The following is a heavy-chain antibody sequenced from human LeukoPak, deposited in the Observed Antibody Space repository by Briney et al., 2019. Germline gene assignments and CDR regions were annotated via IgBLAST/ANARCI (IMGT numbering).Heavy chain of an antibody. D-gene: IGHD5-12*01. V-gene: IGHV3-64*01. CDR3: ARAARIGAFDI. J-gene: IGHJ3*02. CDR1: GFTFSSYA. CDR2: ISSNGGST. Sequence: GGSLRLSCAASGFTFSSYAMHWVRQAPGKGLEYVSAISSNGGSTYYASSVKGRFTISRDNSKNTLYLQMGSLRAEDMAVYYCARAARIGAFDIWGQGTMVTVSS.